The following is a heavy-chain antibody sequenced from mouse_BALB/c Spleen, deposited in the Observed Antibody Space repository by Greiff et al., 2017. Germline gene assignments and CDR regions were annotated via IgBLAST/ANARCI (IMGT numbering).Heavy chain of an antibody. CDR3: ARLCGNYERYFDV. Sequence: EVKLQESGPSLVKPSQTLSLTCSVSGDSITSCYWNWIRKFPGNKLEYMGYISYSGSTYYNPSLKSRISITRDTSKNQYYLQLNYVTTEDTATYYCARLCGNYERYFDVWGAGTTVTVSS. J-gene: IGHJ1*01. V-gene: IGHV3-8*02. D-gene: IGHD2-1*01. CDR1: GDSITSCY. CDR2: ISYSGST.